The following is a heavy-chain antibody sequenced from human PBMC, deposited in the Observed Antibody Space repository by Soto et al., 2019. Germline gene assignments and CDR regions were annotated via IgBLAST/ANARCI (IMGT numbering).Heavy chain of an antibody. Sequence: EVQLVESGGGLVKPGGSLRLSCAASEFTFSVYTINWVRQAPGKGLEWVSSISSSSSYMYYADSVKGRFTISRDNAKNSLYLQMSSLRGEDTAVYYCARDPGGSAGWAFDIWGRGTMVTVSS. CDR2: ISSSSSYM. D-gene: IGHD1-26*01. CDR1: EFTFSVYT. J-gene: IGHJ3*02. V-gene: IGHV3-21*02. CDR3: ARDPGGSAGWAFDI.